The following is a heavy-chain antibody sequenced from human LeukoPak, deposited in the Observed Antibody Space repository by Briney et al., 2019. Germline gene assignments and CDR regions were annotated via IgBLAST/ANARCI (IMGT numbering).Heavy chain of an antibody. J-gene: IGHJ4*02. D-gene: IGHD3-3*01. CDR1: GFTFSSYW. Sequence: GGSLRLSCAASGFTFSSYWMSWVRQAPGKGLEWVANIKQDGSEKYYVDSVKGRFTISRDNAKNSLYLQMNSLRAEDTAVYYCARVQYDFWSGYSNDYWGQGTLVTVSS. CDR3: ARVQYDFWSGYSNDY. V-gene: IGHV3-7*01. CDR2: IKQDGSEK.